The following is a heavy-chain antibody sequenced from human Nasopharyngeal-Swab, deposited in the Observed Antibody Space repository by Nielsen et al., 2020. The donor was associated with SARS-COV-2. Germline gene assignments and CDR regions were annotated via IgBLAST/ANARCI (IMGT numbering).Heavy chain of an antibody. D-gene: IGHD2-2*01. V-gene: IGHV1-3*01. CDR2: INAGNGNT. J-gene: IGHJ4*02. CDR3: ARGDIVVVPAAIDTSLFDY. Sequence: WVRQAPGQRLEWMGWINAGNGNTKYSQKFQGRVTITRDTSASTAYMELSSLRSEDTAVYYCARGDIVVVPAAIDTSLFDYWGQGTLVTSPQ.